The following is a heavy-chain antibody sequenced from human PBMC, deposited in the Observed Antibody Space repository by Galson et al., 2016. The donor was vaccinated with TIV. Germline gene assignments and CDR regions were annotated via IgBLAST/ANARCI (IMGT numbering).Heavy chain of an antibody. D-gene: IGHD3-22*01. CDR1: GFTFDDYG. Sequence: SLRLSCAASGFTFDDYGMSWVRQAPGKGLEWVSGINWNGGSTGYADPVKGRFTISRDNAKNSLYLQMNSLRAEDTAVYYCARDLADNSDCYPTPFDFWGQGTLVTVSS. CDR2: INWNGGST. V-gene: IGHV3-20*04. CDR3: ARDLADNSDCYPTPFDF. J-gene: IGHJ4*02.